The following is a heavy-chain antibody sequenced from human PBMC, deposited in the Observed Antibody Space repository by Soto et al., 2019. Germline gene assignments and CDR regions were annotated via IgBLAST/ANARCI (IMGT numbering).Heavy chain of an antibody. CDR2: MNPNSGNT. D-gene: IGHD5-12*01. V-gene: IGHV1-8*01. CDR3: ARVHSGYDIRGPYYYYMDV. Sequence: QVQLVQSGAEVKKPGASVKVSCKASGYTFTSYDINWVRQATGQGPEWMGWMNPNSGNTGYAQKFQGRVTMTRNTSISTAYMELSSLRSEDTAVYYCARVHSGYDIRGPYYYYMDVWGKGTTVTVSS. J-gene: IGHJ6*03. CDR1: GYTFTSYD.